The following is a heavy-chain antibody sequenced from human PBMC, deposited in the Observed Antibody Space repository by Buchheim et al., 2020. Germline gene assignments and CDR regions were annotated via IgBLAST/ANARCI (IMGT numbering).Heavy chain of an antibody. CDR1: GFTFSRYW. V-gene: IGHV3-7*01. CDR2: IKQDGSEK. Sequence: EVQLVESGGGLVQPGGSLRLSCAASGFTFSRYWMSWVRQAPGKGLEWVATIKQDGSEKNYVDSVKGRFTLSRDNAKNSLYLQIYSLRAEDTAMYYCVRWARYFDSSGYYDYWGKGTLVTVSS. J-gene: IGHJ4*02. D-gene: IGHD3-22*01. CDR3: VRWARYFDSSGYYDY.